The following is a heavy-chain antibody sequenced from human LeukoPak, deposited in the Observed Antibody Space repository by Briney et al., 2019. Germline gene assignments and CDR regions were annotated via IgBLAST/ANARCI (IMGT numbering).Heavy chain of an antibody. CDR2: INHSGST. V-gene: IGHV4-34*01. J-gene: IGHJ4*02. CDR3: ARGGARYCSGGSCRYFDY. D-gene: IGHD2-15*01. Sequence: SETLSLTCAVYGGSFSGYYWSWIRQPPGKGLEWIGEINHSGSTNYNPSLKSRVTISVDTSKKQFPLKLSSVTAADTAVYYCARGGARYCSGGSCRYFDYWGEGTLVTVSS. CDR1: GGSFSGYY.